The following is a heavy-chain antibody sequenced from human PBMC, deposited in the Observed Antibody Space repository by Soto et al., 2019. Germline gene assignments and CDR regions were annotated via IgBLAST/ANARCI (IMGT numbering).Heavy chain of an antibody. CDR3: ARRYGDPSSSTGFDY. Sequence: QVQLVQSGHEVKKPGASVKVSCKASGYTFGIYSITWVRQAPGQGLEWLGGINTYSGKTYYAQKVQGRVTLTTDTFTSTAYMHMRSLRSDDTAVYYCARRYGDPSSSTGFDYWGQGTLVSVAS. D-gene: IGHD2-21*02. V-gene: IGHV1-18*01. CDR2: INTYSGKT. CDR1: GYTFGIYS. J-gene: IGHJ4*02.